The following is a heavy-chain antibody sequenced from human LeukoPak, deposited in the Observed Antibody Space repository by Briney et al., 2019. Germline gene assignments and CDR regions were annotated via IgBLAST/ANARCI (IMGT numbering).Heavy chain of an antibody. Sequence: PSETLSLTCTVSGGSISSYYWSWIRQPPGKGLEWIGYIYYSGSTHYNPSLKSRVTISVDTSKNQFSLKLSSVTAADTAVYYCARRSVVGYDYWGQGTLVTVSS. CDR3: ARRSVVGYDY. V-gene: IGHV4-59*12. CDR2: IYYSGST. J-gene: IGHJ4*02. D-gene: IGHD2-21*01. CDR1: GGSISSYY.